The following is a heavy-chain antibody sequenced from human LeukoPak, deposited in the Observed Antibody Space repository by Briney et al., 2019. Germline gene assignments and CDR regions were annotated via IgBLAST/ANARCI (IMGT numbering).Heavy chain of an antibody. Sequence: GGSLRLSCAASGFTFSDYYMSWIRQAPGKGLEWVSYISSSGSTIYYADSVKGRFTISRDNAKNSLYLQMNSLRAEDTAVYYCARGRHYYDSSGRPMYYFDYWGQGTLVTVSS. V-gene: IGHV3-11*01. D-gene: IGHD3-22*01. CDR3: ARGRHYYDSSGRPMYYFDY. J-gene: IGHJ4*02. CDR2: ISSSGSTI. CDR1: GFTFSDYY.